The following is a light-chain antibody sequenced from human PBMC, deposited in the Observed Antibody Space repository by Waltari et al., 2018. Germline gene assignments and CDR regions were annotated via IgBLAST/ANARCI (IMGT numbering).Light chain of an antibody. CDR1: SSNFGAGYD. J-gene: IGLJ3*02. CDR3: QSFDSSLSASV. CDR2: GNT. V-gene: IGLV1-40*01. Sequence: QSVLTQPPSMSGAPGQKVTIPCTGGSSNFGAGYDVHWYQQFPGTAPKLLIFGNTNRPSGVPGRFSGSRSGTSASPAIAGLQSEDEAVYYCQSFDSSLSASVFGGGTKLTVL.